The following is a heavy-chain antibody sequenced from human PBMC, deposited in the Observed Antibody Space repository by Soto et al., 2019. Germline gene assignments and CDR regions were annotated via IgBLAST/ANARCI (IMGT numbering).Heavy chain of an antibody. CDR3: ARDQFRDGPRYYYGMDV. CDR1: GGSISSYY. J-gene: IGHJ6*02. V-gene: IGHV4-59*01. D-gene: IGHD2-21*01. Sequence: PSETLSLTCTVSGGSISSYYWSWIRQPPGKGLEWIGYIYYSGSTNYNPSLKSRVTISVDTSKNQFSLKLSSVTAADTAVYYCARDQFRDGPRYYYGMDVWGQGTTVTVS. CDR2: IYYSGST.